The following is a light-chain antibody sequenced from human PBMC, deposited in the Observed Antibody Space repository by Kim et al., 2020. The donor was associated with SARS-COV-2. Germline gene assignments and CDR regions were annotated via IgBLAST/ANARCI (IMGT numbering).Light chain of an antibody. CDR2: GKN. V-gene: IGLV3-19*01. J-gene: IGLJ2*01. CDR1: SLRSYY. CDR3: NSRDSNDNVV. Sequence: SSELTQDPAVSVALGQTVRITCQGDSLRSYYATWYHQKPGQAPILVIYGKNNRPSGIPDRFSGSSSGNTASLTTTGPQSGDEAYYYCNSRDSNDNVVFGG.